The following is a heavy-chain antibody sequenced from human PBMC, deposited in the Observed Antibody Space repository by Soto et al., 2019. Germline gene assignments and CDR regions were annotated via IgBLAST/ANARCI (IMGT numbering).Heavy chain of an antibody. Sequence: PSEPLSLTCIVSGAPISSYYWSWIRQPPGKGLEWIGYIYYSGSTNYNPSLKSRVTISVDTSKNQFSLKLSSVTAADTAVYYCASGPINSGYDYWGQGTLVTVSS. CDR2: IYYSGST. CDR3: ASGPINSGYDY. CDR1: GAPISSYY. V-gene: IGHV4-59*01. J-gene: IGHJ4*02. D-gene: IGHD5-12*01.